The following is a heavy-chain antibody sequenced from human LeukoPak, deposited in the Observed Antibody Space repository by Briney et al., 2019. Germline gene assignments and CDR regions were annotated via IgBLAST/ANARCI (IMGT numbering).Heavy chain of an antibody. V-gene: IGHV4-39*07. J-gene: IGHJ3*02. D-gene: IGHD3-22*01. Sequence: PSETLSLTCTVSGGSISSYYWSWIRQPPGKGLEWIGSIYYSGSTYYNPSLKSRVTISVDTSKNQFSLKLSSVTAADTAVYYCATTTYYYDSSALLDAFDIWGQGTMVTVSS. CDR2: IYYSGST. CDR3: ATTTYYYDSSALLDAFDI. CDR1: GGSISSYY.